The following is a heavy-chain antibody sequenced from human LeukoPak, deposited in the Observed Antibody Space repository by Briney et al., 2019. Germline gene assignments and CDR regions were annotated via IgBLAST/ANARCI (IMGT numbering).Heavy chain of an antibody. D-gene: IGHD3-10*01. J-gene: IGHJ6*02. CDR2: ISHTGGI. Sequence: SETLSLTCAVYGGSFSGHSWSWIRQAPGKGLEWIGEISHTGGINYNPSLKSRVTISADTSKNQFSLRLTSVTAADTAVYYCARDRPLLWFGELPPGYGMDVWGQGTTVTVSS. CDR3: ARDRPLLWFGELPPGYGMDV. CDR1: GGSFSGHS. V-gene: IGHV4-34*01.